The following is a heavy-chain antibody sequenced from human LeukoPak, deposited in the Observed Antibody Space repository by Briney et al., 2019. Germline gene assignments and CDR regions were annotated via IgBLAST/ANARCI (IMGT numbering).Heavy chain of an antibody. V-gene: IGHV4-59*01. D-gene: IGHD3-16*01. Sequence: PSETLSLTCTVSDGSISSYYWSWIRQPPGKGLEWIGYIYYSGSTNYNPSLKSRVTISVDTSKNQFSLKLSSVTAADTAVYYCARALRDYDYVWGSFHAFDIWGQGTMVTVSS. CDR3: ARALRDYDYVWGSFHAFDI. CDR1: DGSISSYY. CDR2: IYYSGST. J-gene: IGHJ3*02.